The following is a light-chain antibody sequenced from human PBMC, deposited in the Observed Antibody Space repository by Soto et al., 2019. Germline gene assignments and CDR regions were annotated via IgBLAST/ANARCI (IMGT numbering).Light chain of an antibody. CDR1: QSVSNNH. J-gene: IGKJ1*01. V-gene: IGKV3-20*01. Sequence: EIVLTQSPGTLSLSPVERATLSFRASQSVSNNHLAWYQQKPGQAPRLLIYGASNRATGIPDRFSGSGSGTDFTLTISRLEPEDFAVYYCQQYGSSGTFGQGTKVDI. CDR3: QQYGSSGT. CDR2: GAS.